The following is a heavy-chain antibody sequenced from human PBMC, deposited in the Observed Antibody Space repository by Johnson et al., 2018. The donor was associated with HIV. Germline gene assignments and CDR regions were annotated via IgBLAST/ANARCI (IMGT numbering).Heavy chain of an antibody. D-gene: IGHD3-9*01. J-gene: IGHJ3*02. CDR2: ISYDGSNK. V-gene: IGHV3-30-3*01. CDR1: GFTFSSYT. Sequence: QVQLVESGGGVVQPGRSLRLSCVASGFTFSSYTMHWVRQAPGKGLEWVAVISYDGSNKYYADSVKGRFTISRDNSKNTMYLQMNSMRAEDTAVYYGARYFGLFLWKDDAFDIWGQGTMVTVSS. CDR3: ARYFGLFLWKDDAFDI.